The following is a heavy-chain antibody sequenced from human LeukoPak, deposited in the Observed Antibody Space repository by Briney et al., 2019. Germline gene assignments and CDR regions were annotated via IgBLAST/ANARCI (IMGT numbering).Heavy chain of an antibody. V-gene: IGHV3-23*01. CDR3: AEEGENYAFDI. D-gene: IGHD2-21*01. CDR1: GFPFTTYA. Sequence: PGGSLRLSCAASGFPFTTYAMSWVRQAPGKGLEWVSAISGSDGGTHYADSVKGRFTTSRDNSKNTLYLQMNSLRAEDTAIYYCAEEGENYAFDIWGQGTMVTVSS. CDR2: ISGSDGGT. J-gene: IGHJ3*02.